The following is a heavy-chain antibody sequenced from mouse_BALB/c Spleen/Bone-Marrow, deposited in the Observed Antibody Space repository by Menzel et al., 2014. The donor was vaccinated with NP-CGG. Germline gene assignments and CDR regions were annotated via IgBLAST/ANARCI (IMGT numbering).Heavy chain of an antibody. J-gene: IGHJ3*01. D-gene: IGHD1-1*01. V-gene: IGHV1-14*01. Sequence: EVQLQQSGPELVKPGASVKMSCKASGYTFTSYVMHWVKQKPGQGLEWIGYINPYNDGTKYNEKFKGKATLTSDKSSSTAYMELSSLTSEDSAVYYCARPYYYGSSGDSWFAYWGQGTLVTVSA. CDR2: INPYNDGT. CDR3: ARPYYYGSSGDSWFAY. CDR1: GYTFTSYV.